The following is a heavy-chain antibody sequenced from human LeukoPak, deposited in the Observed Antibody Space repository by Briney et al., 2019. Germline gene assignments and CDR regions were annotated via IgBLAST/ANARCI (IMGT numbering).Heavy chain of an antibody. V-gene: IGHV4-59*01. Sequence: PSETLSLTCTVSGGSISSYYWSWIRQPPGKGLEWIGYTYYSGSTNYNPSLKSRVTISVDTSKNQFSLKLSSVTAADTAVYYCARHGITGTVDYWGQGTLVTVSS. CDR3: ARHGITGTVDY. CDR1: GGSISSYY. D-gene: IGHD1-20*01. J-gene: IGHJ4*02. CDR2: TYYSGST.